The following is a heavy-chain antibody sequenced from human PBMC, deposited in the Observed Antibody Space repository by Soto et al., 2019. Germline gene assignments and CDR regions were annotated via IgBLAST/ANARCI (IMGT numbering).Heavy chain of an antibody. CDR1: GYTFISYV. J-gene: IGHJ4*02. V-gene: IGHV1-18*04. CDR2: ISAYNGNT. CDR3: ATTDAGFNDY. Sequence: ASVKVSCKASGYTFISYVISWVRQAPGQGLEWMGWISAYNGNTNYAQKLQGRVTMTTDTSTSTAYMELRSLRSDDTAVYYCATTDAGFNDYWGQGTLVTSPQ.